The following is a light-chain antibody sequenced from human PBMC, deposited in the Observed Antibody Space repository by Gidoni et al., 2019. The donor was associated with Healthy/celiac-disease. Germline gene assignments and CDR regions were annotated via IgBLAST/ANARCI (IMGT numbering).Light chain of an antibody. Sequence: QSALTQPAPVSGSPGQSITISCTGTSMDVGGYNYVSWYQQHPGKAPKLMIYDVSNRPSGVSNRFSGSKSGNTASLTISGLQAEDEADYYCSSYTSSSTRVFGGGTKLTVL. CDR2: DVS. CDR1: SMDVGGYNY. CDR3: SSYTSSSTRV. V-gene: IGLV2-14*01. J-gene: IGLJ2*01.